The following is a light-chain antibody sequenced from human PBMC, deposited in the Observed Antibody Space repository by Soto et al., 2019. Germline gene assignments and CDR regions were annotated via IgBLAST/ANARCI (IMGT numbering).Light chain of an antibody. CDR1: QSVGRNY. CDR3: QQYSSSRT. Sequence: ENVLTQSPGPPSLSPGERAPLSFRASQSVGRNYLAWFQQKPGQAPRLLIYGGSSRATGIPVRFSGSGSETDFTLTITRLEPEDFAVYYCQQYSSSRTFGQGTKVDIK. V-gene: IGKV3-20*01. CDR2: GGS. J-gene: IGKJ1*01.